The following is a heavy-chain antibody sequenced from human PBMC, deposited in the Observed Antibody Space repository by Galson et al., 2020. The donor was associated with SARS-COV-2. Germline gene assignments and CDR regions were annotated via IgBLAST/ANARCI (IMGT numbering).Heavy chain of an antibody. V-gene: IGHV3-9*01. Sequence: GGSLRLSCAASGFTFDDYAMHWVRQAPGKGLEWVSGISWNSGSIGYADSVKGRFTISRDNAKNSLYLQMNSLRAEDTALYYCASPGITGGVDYWGQGTLVTVSS. J-gene: IGHJ4*02. D-gene: IGHD1-20*01. CDR1: GFTFDDYA. CDR3: ASPGITGGVDY. CDR2: ISWNSGSI.